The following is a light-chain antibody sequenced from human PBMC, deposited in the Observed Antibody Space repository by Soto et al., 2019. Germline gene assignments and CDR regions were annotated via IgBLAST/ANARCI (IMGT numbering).Light chain of an antibody. CDR2: KAS. CDR3: QHFNSYPWT. J-gene: IGKJ1*01. CDR1: QSISSW. V-gene: IGKV1-5*03. Sequence: DIQMTQSPSTLSASVGDRVTITCRASQSISSWLAWYQQKPGKAPKLLINKASSLESGVPSRFSGSGSGTEITLTISSLQPDDFATYYCQHFNSYPWTFGQGTKVDIK.